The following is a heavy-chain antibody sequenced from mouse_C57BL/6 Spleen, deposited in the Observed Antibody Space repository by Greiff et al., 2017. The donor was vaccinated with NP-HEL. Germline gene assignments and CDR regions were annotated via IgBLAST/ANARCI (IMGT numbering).Heavy chain of an antibody. V-gene: IGHV1-80*01. Sequence: QVQLKESGAELVKPGASVKISCKASGYAFSSYWMNWVKQRPGKGLEWIGQIYPGDGDTNYNGKFKGKATLTADKSSSTAYMQLSSLTSEDSAVYFCARGFYYYGSSLYYAMDYWGQGTSVTVSS. CDR2: IYPGDGDT. J-gene: IGHJ4*01. CDR1: GYAFSSYW. D-gene: IGHD1-1*01. CDR3: ARGFYYYGSSLYYAMDY.